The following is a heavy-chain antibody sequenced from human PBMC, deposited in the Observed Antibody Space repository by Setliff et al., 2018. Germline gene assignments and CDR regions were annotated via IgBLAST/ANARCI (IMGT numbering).Heavy chain of an antibody. D-gene: IGHD6-19*01. V-gene: IGHV1-24*01. CDR1: GYTLTELS. J-gene: IGHJ5*02. CDR3: ARPAVAAYNWFDP. Sequence: ASVKVSCKVSGYTLTELSMHWVRQAPGKGLEWMGGFDPEDGETIYAQKFQGRVTMTEDTSTDTAYLEVTSLTSDDTAVYYCARPAVAAYNWFDPWGQGTLVTVSS. CDR2: FDPEDGET.